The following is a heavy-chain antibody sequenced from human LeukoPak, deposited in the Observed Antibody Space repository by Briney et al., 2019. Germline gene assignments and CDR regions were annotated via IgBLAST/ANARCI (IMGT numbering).Heavy chain of an antibody. D-gene: IGHD6-19*01. V-gene: IGHV1-69*13. CDR1: GGTFSSYA. CDR3: ARDLYSSGWPQAFDI. Sequence: ASVKVSCKASGGTFSSYAISWVRQAHGQGLEWMGGIIPIFGTANYAQKFQGRVTITADESTSTAYMELSSLRSEDTAVYYCARDLYSSGWPQAFDIWGQGTMVTVSS. CDR2: IIPIFGTA. J-gene: IGHJ3*02.